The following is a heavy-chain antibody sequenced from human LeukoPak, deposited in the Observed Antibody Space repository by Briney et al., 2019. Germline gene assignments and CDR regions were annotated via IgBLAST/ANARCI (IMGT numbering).Heavy chain of an antibody. V-gene: IGHV4-34*01. D-gene: IGHD6-19*01. CDR3: ARVGPSSYSSGWYGGRYYYGMDV. J-gene: IGHJ6*02. CDR2: INHSGST. Sequence: PSETLSLTCAVYGGSFSGYYWSWIRQPPGKGLEWIGEINHSGSTNYNPSLKSRVTMSVDTSKNQFSLKLSSVTAADTAVYYCARVGPSSYSSGWYGGRYYYGMDVWGQGTTVTVSS. CDR1: GGSFSGYY.